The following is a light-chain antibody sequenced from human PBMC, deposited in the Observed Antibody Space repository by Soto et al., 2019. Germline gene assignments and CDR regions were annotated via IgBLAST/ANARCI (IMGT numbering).Light chain of an antibody. CDR2: GAS. CDR3: QQYGGYRWT. Sequence: EIVLAQSPGPLSLSQGRRATLSCRASESVSNNYLAWYQQRPGQAPRLLIYGASIRATDIPGRFGGHGSGTDFILSINRLEPEDSAVYYCQQYGGYRWTVGQGTKVDIK. V-gene: IGKV3-20*01. CDR1: ESVSNNY. J-gene: IGKJ1*01.